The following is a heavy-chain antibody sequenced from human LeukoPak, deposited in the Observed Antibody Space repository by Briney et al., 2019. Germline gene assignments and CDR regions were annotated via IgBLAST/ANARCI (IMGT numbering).Heavy chain of an antibody. CDR1: GFTFDYYA. J-gene: IGHJ4*02. CDR3: VGPDSQFDC. D-gene: IGHD3-10*01. Sequence: GGSLRLSCAASGFTFDYYAMHWVRHAPGKGLEWVSGISWNSGNMGYGDSVKGRFTISRDNAKNSLYLQMNNLRAEDTAVYYCVGPDSQFDCWGQGTLVTVSS. CDR2: ISWNSGNM. V-gene: IGHV3-9*01.